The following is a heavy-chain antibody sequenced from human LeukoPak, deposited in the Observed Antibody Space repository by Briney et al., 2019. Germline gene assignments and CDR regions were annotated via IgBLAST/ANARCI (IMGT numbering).Heavy chain of an antibody. Sequence: SVKVSCKASGGTFNNYAISWVRQAPGQGLEWMGGIIPIFGTAKHAQKLQGRVTITADGSTSTAYMELSSLRSEDTAVYYCARGFLAPGGWLPPYYFDYWGQGTLVTVSS. D-gene: IGHD4-23*01. CDR1: GGTFNNYA. V-gene: IGHV1-69*13. CDR3: ARGFLAPGGWLPPYYFDY. CDR2: IIPIFGTA. J-gene: IGHJ4*02.